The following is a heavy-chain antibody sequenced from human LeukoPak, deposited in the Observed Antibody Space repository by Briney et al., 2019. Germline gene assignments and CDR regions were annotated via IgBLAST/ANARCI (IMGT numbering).Heavy chain of an antibody. Sequence: SSETLSLTCTGSGGSISSYYWSWIRQPPGKGLEWIGYIHYGGSTNYNPSLKRRVTISVDTSKNQFSVKLSSVTAADTAVYYCARDSGYWGQGTLVTVSS. CDR3: ARDSGY. CDR2: IHYGGST. CDR1: GGSISSYY. J-gene: IGHJ4*02. V-gene: IGHV4-59*01. D-gene: IGHD3-10*01.